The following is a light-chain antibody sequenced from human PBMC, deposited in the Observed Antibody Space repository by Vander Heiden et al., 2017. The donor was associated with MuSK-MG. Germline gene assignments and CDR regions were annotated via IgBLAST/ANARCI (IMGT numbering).Light chain of an antibody. CDR1: KLGDKY. CDR2: QDI. Sequence: SYELTQPPPVSVSPGQTASITCSGDKLGDKYASWYQQRPGQSPVLVIYQDIKRPSGIPERFSGSNSGNTATLTISGTQATDEADYYCQAWDSSTGVFGGGTKLTVL. V-gene: IGLV3-1*01. J-gene: IGLJ3*02. CDR3: QAWDSSTGV.